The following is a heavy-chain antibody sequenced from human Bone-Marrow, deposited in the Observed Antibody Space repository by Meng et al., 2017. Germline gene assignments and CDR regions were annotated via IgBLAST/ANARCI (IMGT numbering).Heavy chain of an antibody. Sequence: ASVKVSCKASGYSFTSYNINWVRQAPGQGLEWMGWISPYNGDTKYAEKFQGRVTVTTDTSTTTVYMELSSLRSDETAVYYCSRDRGSGWYAYWGQGTLVTVSS. V-gene: IGHV1-18*01. CDR1: GYSFTSYN. CDR2: ISPYNGDT. J-gene: IGHJ4*02. D-gene: IGHD6-19*01. CDR3: SRDRGSGWYAY.